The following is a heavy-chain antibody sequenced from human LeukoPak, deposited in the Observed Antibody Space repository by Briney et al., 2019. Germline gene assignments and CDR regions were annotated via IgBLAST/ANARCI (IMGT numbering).Heavy chain of an antibody. V-gene: IGHV4-4*07. CDR1: GGSISNYY. Sequence: SECLSLTCTVSGGSISNYYWSWIRQPAGKGLEWIGRIYSSGTTIYNPSLKSRVTMSVDTSKNQFSLKLSSVTAADTAVYFCASGSSGYDPWGQGSLVGVSS. J-gene: IGHJ5*02. CDR3: ASGSSGYDP. CDR2: IYSSGTT. D-gene: IGHD5-12*01.